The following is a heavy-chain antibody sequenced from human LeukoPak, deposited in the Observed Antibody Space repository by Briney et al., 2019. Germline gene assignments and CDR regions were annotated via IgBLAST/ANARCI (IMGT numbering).Heavy chain of an antibody. D-gene: IGHD3-22*01. Sequence: GGSLRLSCAASGFTFSSFAMSWVRQAPGKGLEWVSGISGNGGSIYYADSVKGRFTISRDNSKNTLHLQMNSPRAEDTAVYYCAKDSYYDSSDAFDYWGQGTLVTVSS. J-gene: IGHJ4*02. CDR3: AKDSYYDSSDAFDY. CDR2: ISGNGGSI. CDR1: GFTFSSFA. V-gene: IGHV3-23*01.